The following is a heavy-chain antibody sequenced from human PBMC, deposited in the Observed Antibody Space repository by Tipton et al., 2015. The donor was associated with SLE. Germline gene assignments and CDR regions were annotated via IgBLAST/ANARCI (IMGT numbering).Heavy chain of an antibody. J-gene: IGHJ4*02. D-gene: IGHD1-26*01. V-gene: IGHV3-53*05. CDR1: GFTVNSIF. Sequence: GSLRLSCAASGFTVNSIFMSWVRQAPGKGLEWISVIFTGGRTYYAGSVKGRFTISRDNSKNALYLQMNSLKPEDTAVYYCAGDLRVGSTSDYWGPGTLVTVSS. CDR2: IFTGGRT. CDR3: AGDLRVGSTSDY.